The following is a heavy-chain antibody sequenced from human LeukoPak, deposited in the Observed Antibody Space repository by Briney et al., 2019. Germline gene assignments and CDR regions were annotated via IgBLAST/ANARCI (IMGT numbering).Heavy chain of an antibody. CDR1: GGTFSSYA. CDR3: ARADYDYAGKLDY. CDR2: IIPIFGTA. D-gene: IGHD3-16*01. Sequence: SVKVSCKASGGTFSSYAISWVRQAPGQGLEWMGGIIPIFGTANYAQKFQGRVTITADESTSTAYMELSSLRSEDTAVYYCARADYDYAGKLDYWGQGTLVTVSS. V-gene: IGHV1-69*13. J-gene: IGHJ4*02.